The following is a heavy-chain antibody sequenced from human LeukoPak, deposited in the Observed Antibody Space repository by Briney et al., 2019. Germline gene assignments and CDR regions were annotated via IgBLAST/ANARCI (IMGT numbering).Heavy chain of an antibody. CDR2: IYYSGST. Sequence: SGTLSLTCTVSGGSLSHYYWNWIRQTPGKGLEWIGYIYYSGSTSYNPSLKSRVTMSVDTSKNQFSLILTSVTAADTAVYYCARDRPWATRGLDYWGQGILVTVSS. D-gene: IGHD6-6*01. J-gene: IGHJ4*02. CDR1: GGSLSHYY. V-gene: IGHV4-59*01. CDR3: ARDRPWATRGLDY.